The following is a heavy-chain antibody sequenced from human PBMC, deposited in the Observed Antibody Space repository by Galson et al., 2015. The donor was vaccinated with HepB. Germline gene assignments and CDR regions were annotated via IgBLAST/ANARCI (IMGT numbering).Heavy chain of an antibody. CDR3: AKAAYCSGGSCYSGWFDP. Sequence: SLRLSCAASGFTFSSYSMNWVRQAPGKGLEWVSSISSSSTYIYYADSVKGRFTISRDNAKDSLNLQMNSLRAEDTAVYYCAKAAYCSGGSCYSGWFDPWGQ. CDR1: GFTFSSYS. J-gene: IGHJ5*02. CDR2: ISSSSTYI. V-gene: IGHV3-21*01. D-gene: IGHD2-15*01.